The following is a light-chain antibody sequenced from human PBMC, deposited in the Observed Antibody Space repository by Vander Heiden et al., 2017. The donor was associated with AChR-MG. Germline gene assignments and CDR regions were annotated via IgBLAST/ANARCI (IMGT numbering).Light chain of an antibody. J-gene: IGKJ3*01. CDR3: QQYNNWLPVT. CDR2: GAS. Sequence: EIVMTQSPATLSVSPGERATLSCRASQSVSSNLAWYQQKPGQAPRLLIYGASTRATGVPARFSGSGSGTEFTLTISSLQSEDFAVYYCQQYNNWLPVTFGHGTKVDIK. V-gene: IGKV3-15*01. CDR1: QSVSSN.